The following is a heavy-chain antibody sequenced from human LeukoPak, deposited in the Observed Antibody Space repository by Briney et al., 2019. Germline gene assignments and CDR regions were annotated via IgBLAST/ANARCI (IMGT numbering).Heavy chain of an antibody. CDR1: GGSFSGYY. CDR2: INHSGST. D-gene: IGHD4-17*01. J-gene: IGHJ4*02. V-gene: IGHV4-34*01. Sequence: SETLSLTCAVYGGSFSGYYWSWIRQPPGKGLEWIGEINHSGSTNYNPSLKSRVAISVDTSKNQFSLKLSSVTAADTAVYYCARGRYYFDYWGQGTLDTVSS. CDR3: ARGRYYFDY.